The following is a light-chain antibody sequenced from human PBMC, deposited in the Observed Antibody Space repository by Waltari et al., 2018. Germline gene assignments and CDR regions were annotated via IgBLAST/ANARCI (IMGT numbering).Light chain of an antibody. CDR2: KAS. Sequence: DIQMTQSPSTLSASVGDRVPITCRASQSIRSWLAWYQQKPGKAPKLLIYKASTLESGVPSRFSGSGSGTEFTLTISRLQPDDFATYYCQQYDSFRTFGQGTKVEVK. J-gene: IGKJ1*01. CDR1: QSIRSW. V-gene: IGKV1-5*03. CDR3: QQYDSFRT.